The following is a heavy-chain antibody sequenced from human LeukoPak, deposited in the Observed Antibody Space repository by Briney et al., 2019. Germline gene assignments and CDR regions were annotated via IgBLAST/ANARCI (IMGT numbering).Heavy chain of an antibody. V-gene: IGHV3-23*01. J-gene: IGHJ3*02. Sequence: GGSLRLSCAASGFTFSSYAMSWVRQAPGKGLEWVSAISGSGGSTYYADSVKGRFTISRDNSKNTLYLQMNSLRAEDTAVYYCAKSRAQNYYDSSVYSSDNVFDIWGQGTMVTVSS. CDR2: ISGSGGST. CDR3: AKSRAQNYYDSSVYSSDNVFDI. D-gene: IGHD3-22*01. CDR1: GFTFSSYA.